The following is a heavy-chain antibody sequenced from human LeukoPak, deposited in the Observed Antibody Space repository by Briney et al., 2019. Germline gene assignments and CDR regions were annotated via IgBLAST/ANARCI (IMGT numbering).Heavy chain of an antibody. Sequence: SETLSLTCTVSGGSISGYYWSWLRQPPGKGLEWIGDIYYSGSTNYNPSLKSRVTISVDTSKNQFSLKLSSVTAADTAVYYCARGPRNYYYMDVWGKGTTVTVSS. CDR2: IYYSGST. CDR3: ARGPRNYYYMDV. V-gene: IGHV4-59*01. J-gene: IGHJ6*03. CDR1: GGSISGYY.